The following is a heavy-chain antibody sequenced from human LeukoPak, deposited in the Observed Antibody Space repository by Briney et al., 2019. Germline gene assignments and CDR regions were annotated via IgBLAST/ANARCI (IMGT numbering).Heavy chain of an antibody. CDR2: IRYDGSNK. Sequence: PGGSLRLSCAASGFTFSSYGMHWVRQAPGKGLEWVAFIRYDGSNKYYADSVKGRFTISRDNSKNTLYLQMNSLRAEDTAVCYCAKVFPIVVVPAAKVDPWGQGTLVTVSS. CDR1: GFTFSSYG. J-gene: IGHJ5*02. CDR3: AKVFPIVVVPAAKVDP. D-gene: IGHD2-2*01. V-gene: IGHV3-30*02.